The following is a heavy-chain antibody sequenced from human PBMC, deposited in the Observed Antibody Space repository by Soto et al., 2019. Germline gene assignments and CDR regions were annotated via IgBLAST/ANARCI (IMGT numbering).Heavy chain of an antibody. CDR2: MYYSGST. J-gene: IGHJ4*02. CDR3: ARSHFGSGSYAYYFDY. D-gene: IGHD3-10*01. CDR1: GGSISSSSYY. Sequence: ETLSLTCTVSGGSISSSSYYWGWIRQPPGKGLEWIGSMYYSGSTNYNPSLKSRVTISVDTSKNQFSLKLSSVTAADTAVYYCARSHFGSGSYAYYFDYWGQGILVTVSS. V-gene: IGHV4-39*01.